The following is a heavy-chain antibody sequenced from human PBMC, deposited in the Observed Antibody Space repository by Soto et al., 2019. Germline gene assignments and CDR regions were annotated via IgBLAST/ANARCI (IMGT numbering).Heavy chain of an antibody. D-gene: IGHD3-3*01. V-gene: IGHV4-34*12. Sequence: GSLRLSCATSGFILSDCAMNWVRQAPGKGLEWIGQIFHSGITSYNPSLKSRVTISLDTSKNQFSLTLSSVTAADTAVYYCARERRYYDFWSGSWFDPWGQGTLVTVSS. CDR2: IFHSGIT. CDR1: GFILSDCA. CDR3: ARERRYYDFWSGSWFDP. J-gene: IGHJ5*02.